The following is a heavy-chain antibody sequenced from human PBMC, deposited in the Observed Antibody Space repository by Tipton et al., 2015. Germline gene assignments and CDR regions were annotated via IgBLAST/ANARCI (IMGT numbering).Heavy chain of an antibody. J-gene: IGHJ5*02. CDR3: AREYGWDWFDP. Sequence: TLSLTCTVSGGSISSPNYFWAWIRQHPGKGLEWIGYIYYNGNAYYNPSLESRVTMSRDTSKNQLSLKLTSVTAADTAVYYCAREYGWDWFDPRGQGTLVTVSS. D-gene: IGHD3-10*01. CDR1: GGSISSPNYF. V-gene: IGHV4-31*03. CDR2: IYYNGNA.